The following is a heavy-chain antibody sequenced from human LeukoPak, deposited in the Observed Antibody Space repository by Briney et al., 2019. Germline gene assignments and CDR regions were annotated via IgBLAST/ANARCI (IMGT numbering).Heavy chain of an antibody. CDR3: AREGGYYGSGSYNWFDP. Sequence: SVKVSCKASGGTFSSYAISWVRQAPGQGLEWMGRIIPIFGTANYAQKFQGRVTITTDESTSTDYMELSSLRYEDTAVYYCAREGGYYGSGSYNWFDPWGQGTLVTVSS. V-gene: IGHV1-69*05. D-gene: IGHD3-10*01. CDR2: IIPIFGTA. CDR1: GGTFSSYA. J-gene: IGHJ5*02.